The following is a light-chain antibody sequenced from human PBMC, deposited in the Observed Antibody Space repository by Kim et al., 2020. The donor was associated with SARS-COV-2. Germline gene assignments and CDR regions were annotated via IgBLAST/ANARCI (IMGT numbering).Light chain of an antibody. V-gene: IGKV1-33*01. Sequence: DIQMTQSPSSLSASVGDRVTITCQATQDITYYLNWYQQKPGKAPKLLIYDASTLHTGVPSRFSGSRSGTEFTFTISSLQPEDIATYYCQQFTNLPRTFGQGTKVDIK. CDR3: QQFTNLPRT. J-gene: IGKJ1*01. CDR1: QDITYY. CDR2: DAS.